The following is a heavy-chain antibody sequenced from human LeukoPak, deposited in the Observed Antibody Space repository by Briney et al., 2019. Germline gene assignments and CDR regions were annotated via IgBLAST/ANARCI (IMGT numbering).Heavy chain of an antibody. CDR3: ARDWVYKIDY. J-gene: IGHJ4*02. Sequence: GGSLRLSYETAGFTFSSYVMHWVRRTPGKGLVWVSRISHDGIISYADSVKGRFTISRDSAKNTLILQMNSLRVEDTAVYYCARDWVYKIDYWGRGTLVTVSS. CDR1: GFTFSSYV. D-gene: IGHD5-24*01. CDR2: ISHDGII. V-gene: IGHV3-74*01.